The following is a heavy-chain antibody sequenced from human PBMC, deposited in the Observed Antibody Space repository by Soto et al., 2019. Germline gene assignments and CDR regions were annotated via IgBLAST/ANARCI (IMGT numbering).Heavy chain of an antibody. CDR3: TCSEPYNSGWYGYFQH. D-gene: IGHD6-19*01. CDR2: INWNSGDI. Sequence: EVQLVESGGGLVQSGRSLRLSCAASGFTFDAYAMHWVRQAPGKGLEWVSSINWNSGDIGYADSVKGRFTISRDNAKKSLYVQMNSLRPEDTALYYCTCSEPYNSGWYGYFQHWGQGTLVTVSS. J-gene: IGHJ1*01. CDR1: GFTFDAYA. V-gene: IGHV3-9*01.